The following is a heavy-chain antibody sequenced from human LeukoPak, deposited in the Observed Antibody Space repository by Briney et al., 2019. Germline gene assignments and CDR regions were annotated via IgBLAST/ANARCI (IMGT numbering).Heavy chain of an antibody. CDR1: GFTFSSYA. Sequence: GGSLRLSCAASGFTFSSYAMHWVRQAPGKGLEWVAVISYDGSNKYYADSVKGRFTISRDNSKNTLYLQMNSLRAEDTAVYYCVRDLKLEWFGELLFSYYYGMDVWGQGTTVTVSS. CDR2: ISYDGSNK. V-gene: IGHV3-30-3*01. CDR3: VRDLKLEWFGELLFSYYYGMDV. J-gene: IGHJ6*02. D-gene: IGHD3-10*01.